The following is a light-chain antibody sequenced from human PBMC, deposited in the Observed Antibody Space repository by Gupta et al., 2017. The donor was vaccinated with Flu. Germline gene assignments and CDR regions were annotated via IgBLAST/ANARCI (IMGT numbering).Light chain of an antibody. CDR3: GTWDSSLSAGV. V-gene: IGLV1-51*01. J-gene: IGLJ3*02. Sequence: SVLTHPPSVSAAPGLQVTISRSRRSSNIGPHYVTWYQQLPRPAPKLLLYYNNKRHSGIPARFSGGKSGAATTLGTTGRQTGEEADYYCGTWDSSLSAGVFGGGTKLTVL. CDR2: YNN. CDR1: SSNIGPHY.